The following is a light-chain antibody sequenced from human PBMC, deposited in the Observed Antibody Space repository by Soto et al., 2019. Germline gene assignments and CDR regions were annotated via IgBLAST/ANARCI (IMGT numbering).Light chain of an antibody. CDR2: DVF. J-gene: IGKJ1*01. CDR3: QQRNNWPT. CDR1: QSVNNY. Sequence: EIVLTQSPTTLSVSPGERATLSCRASQSVNNYLSWYQQKPGQAPRLLVYDVFNRATGIPARFSGSGSGTDFTLTIRSLEPEDFAVYYCQQRNNWPTFGQGTKVDIK. V-gene: IGKV3-11*01.